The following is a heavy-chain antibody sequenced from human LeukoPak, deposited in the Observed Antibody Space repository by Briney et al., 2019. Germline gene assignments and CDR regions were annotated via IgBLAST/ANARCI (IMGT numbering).Heavy chain of an antibody. CDR2: IYYSGST. V-gene: IGHV4-59*08. Sequence: SETLSLTCTVTGGSISSYYWSWIRQPRGKGLEWIGYIYYSGSTNYNPSLKSRVTMSVDTSKNQFSLKLSSVTAADTAVYYCARQIVNRFDPWGQGSLVTVSS. CDR3: ARQIVNRFDP. D-gene: IGHD1-26*01. CDR1: GGSISSYY. J-gene: IGHJ5*02.